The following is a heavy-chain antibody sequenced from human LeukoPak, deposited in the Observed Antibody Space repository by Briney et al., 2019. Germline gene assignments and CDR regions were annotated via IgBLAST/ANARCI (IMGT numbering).Heavy chain of an antibody. CDR3: AKVRGGSYLAFFDY. CDR2: ISGSGATI. CDR1: GFTFSSYA. J-gene: IGHJ4*02. Sequence: GGSLRLSCAASGFTFSSYAMSWVRQAPGKGLEWVSTISGSGATIYYADSVKGRFTISRDNSENTLYLQMNSLGAEDTAVYYCAKVRGGSYLAFFDYWGQGTLVTVSS. D-gene: IGHD1-26*01. V-gene: IGHV3-23*01.